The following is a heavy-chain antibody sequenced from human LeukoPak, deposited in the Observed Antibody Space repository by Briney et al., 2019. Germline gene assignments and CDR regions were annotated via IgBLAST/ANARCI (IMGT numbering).Heavy chain of an antibody. J-gene: IGHJ3*01. V-gene: IGHV4-59*11. CDR3: ARPLNNDNAGDPDTFDV. CDR1: GGPISSHY. D-gene: IGHD2-21*02. CDR2: IYYTGTT. Sequence: NPSETLSLTCTVSGGPISSHYWSWIRQSPERGLEWIGFIYYTGTTRYNPSLRGRVTMSVDSSRSHFSLKLTSMTSADTALYYCARPLNNDNAGDPDTFDVWGRGRMVTVSS.